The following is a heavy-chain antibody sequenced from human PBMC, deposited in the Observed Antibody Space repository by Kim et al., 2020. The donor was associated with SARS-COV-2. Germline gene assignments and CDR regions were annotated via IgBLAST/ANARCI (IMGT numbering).Heavy chain of an antibody. J-gene: IGHJ3*02. V-gene: IGHV4-30-4*01. D-gene: IGHD3-22*01. CDR2: IYYSGST. Sequence: SETLSLTCTVSGGSISSGVYYWSWIRQPPGKGLEWIGYIYYSGSTYYNPSLKSRVTISVDTSKNQFSLKLSSVTAADTAVYYCARGQPVYYYDSSPHGAFDIWGQGTMVTVSS. CDR1: GGSISSGVYY. CDR3: ARGQPVYYYDSSPHGAFDI.